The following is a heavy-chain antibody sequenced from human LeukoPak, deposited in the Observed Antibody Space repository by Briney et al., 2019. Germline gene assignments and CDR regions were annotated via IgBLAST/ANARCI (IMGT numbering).Heavy chain of an antibody. CDR1: GFTFTTYW. J-gene: IGHJ5*02. Sequence: PGGSLRLSCAASGFTFTTYWMSWVRQAPGKGLEWVSYISSSGSTIYYADSVKGRFTISRDNAKNSLYLQMNSLRAEDTAVYYCARDPVWDYYDSSGPYNWFDPWGQGTLVTVSS. CDR2: ISSSGSTI. V-gene: IGHV3-11*01. CDR3: ARDPVWDYYDSSGPYNWFDP. D-gene: IGHD3-22*01.